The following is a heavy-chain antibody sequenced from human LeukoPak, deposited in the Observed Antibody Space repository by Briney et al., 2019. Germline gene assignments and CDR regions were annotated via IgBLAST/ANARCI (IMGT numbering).Heavy chain of an antibody. D-gene: IGHD6-19*01. Sequence: SETLSLTCAVYGGSFSGYYWSWIRQPPGKGLEWIGEINHSGSTNYNPSLKSRVTISVDTSKNQFSLKLSSVTAADTAVYYCARTHLAPAVFNWFDPWGQGTLVTVSS. J-gene: IGHJ5*02. V-gene: IGHV4-34*01. CDR3: ARTHLAPAVFNWFDP. CDR2: INHSGST. CDR1: GGSFSGYY.